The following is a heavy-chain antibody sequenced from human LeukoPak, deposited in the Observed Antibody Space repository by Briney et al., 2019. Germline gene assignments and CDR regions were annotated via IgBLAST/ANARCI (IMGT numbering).Heavy chain of an antibody. J-gene: IGHJ4*02. Sequence: SETLSLTCTVSGGSISSYYWSWIRQPPGKGLEWIGEINHSGGTNYNPSLKSRVTISVDTSKNQFSLKLSSVTAADTAVYYCARGPGSSLDYWGQGTLVTVSS. CDR1: GGSISSYY. CDR3: ARGPGSSLDY. V-gene: IGHV4-34*01. CDR2: INHSGGT. D-gene: IGHD6-6*01.